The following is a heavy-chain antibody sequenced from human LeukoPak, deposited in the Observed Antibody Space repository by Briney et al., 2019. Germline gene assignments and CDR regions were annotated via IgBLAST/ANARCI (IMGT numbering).Heavy chain of an antibody. D-gene: IGHD2-2*01. Sequence: GASVKVSCKPSGDTFTGNYIHWMRQAPGQGLEWMGWINRNSGGTNFAQRFRGRVTLTRDTSITTAYMELRWLRSDDTAIYYCSRDPYCSTTSCYPFFHNWSQGTLVTVSS. V-gene: IGHV1-2*02. CDR3: SRDPYCSTTSCYPFFHN. CDR1: GDTFTGNY. J-gene: IGHJ4*02. CDR2: INRNSGGT.